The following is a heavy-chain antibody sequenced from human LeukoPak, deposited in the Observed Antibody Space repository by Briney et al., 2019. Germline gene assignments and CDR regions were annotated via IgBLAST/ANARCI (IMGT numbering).Heavy chain of an antibody. CDR3: ASQPYYDILTGYSHFDY. CDR1: GGSIRSSSYY. D-gene: IGHD3-9*01. J-gene: IGHJ4*02. V-gene: IGHV4-39*01. Sequence: KPSETLSLTCIVTGGSIRSSSYYWGWIRQPPGKGLEWIGSIYYSGSTYYNPSLKSRVTISVDTSTNQFSLKLSSVTAADTAVHYCASQPYYDILTGYSHFDYWGQGTLVTVSS. CDR2: IYYSGST.